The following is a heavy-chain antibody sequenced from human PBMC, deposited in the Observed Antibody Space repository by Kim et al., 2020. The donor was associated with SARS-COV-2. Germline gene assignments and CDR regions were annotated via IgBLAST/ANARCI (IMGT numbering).Heavy chain of an antibody. CDR2: TI. CDR3: ARRARGGLDY. Sequence: TIHDADSVAGRFTISRDNAKNSLYLQMNSLRAEDTAVYYCARRARGGLDYWGQGTLVTVSS. D-gene: IGHD3-10*01. V-gene: IGHV3-11*01. J-gene: IGHJ4*02.